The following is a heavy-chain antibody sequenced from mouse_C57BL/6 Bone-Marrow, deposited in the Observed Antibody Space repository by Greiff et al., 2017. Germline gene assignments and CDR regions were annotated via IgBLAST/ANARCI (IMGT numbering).Heavy chain of an antibody. CDR1: GFTFSSYA. CDR2: ISDGGSYT. CDR3: ARGKSWDY. J-gene: IGHJ2*01. Sequence: EVHLVESGGGLVKPGGSLKLSCAASGFTFSSYALSWVRQTPEKRLEWVATISDGGSYTYYPDNVKGRFTISRDNAKNNLYLQMSHLKSEDTAMYYCARGKSWDYWSQGTTLTVSS. V-gene: IGHV5-4*01.